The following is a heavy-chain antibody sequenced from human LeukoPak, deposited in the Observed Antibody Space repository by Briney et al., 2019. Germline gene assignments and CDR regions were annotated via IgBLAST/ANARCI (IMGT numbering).Heavy chain of an antibody. J-gene: IGHJ4*02. CDR1: GFTFSSYA. V-gene: IGHV3-23*01. CDR3: ASHPHGDYAVFDY. D-gene: IGHD4-17*01. Sequence: GGSLRLSCAASGFTFSSYAMSWVRQAPGKGLEWVSAISGSGGSTYYADSVKGRFTISRDNSKNTLYLQMNSLRAEDTAVYYCASHPHGDYAVFDYWGQGTLVTVSS. CDR2: ISGSGGST.